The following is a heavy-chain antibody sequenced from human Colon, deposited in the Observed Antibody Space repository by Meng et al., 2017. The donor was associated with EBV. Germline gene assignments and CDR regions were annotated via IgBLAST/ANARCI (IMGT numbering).Heavy chain of an antibody. CDR3: ARRRGGSGRDC. D-gene: IGHD3-10*01. V-gene: IGHV4-39*01. J-gene: IGHJ4*02. Sequence: QLQLRESCAGLCKPSEPLSLTCTVSVGSISGNGYYWDWVRQPPGKGLEWIGAIYHSGSTSYNPSLQSRVTMFVDTSKNQFSLMLTSVTATDTAVYYCARRRGGSGRDCWGQGTLVTVSS. CDR1: VGSISGNGYY. CDR2: IYHSGST.